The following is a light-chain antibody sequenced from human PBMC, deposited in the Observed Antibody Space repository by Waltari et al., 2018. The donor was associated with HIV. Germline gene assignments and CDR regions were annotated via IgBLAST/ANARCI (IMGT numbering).Light chain of an antibody. CDR3: QQYNNWPLT. V-gene: IGKV3-15*01. J-gene: IGKJ4*01. Sequence: EIVMTQSPATLSVSPGERAPLSCRASQSVSSNLAWYQQKAGQAPRLLIYGASTRATGIPARFSGSGSGTEFTLTISSLQSEDFAVYYCQQYNNWPLTFGGGTKVRSN. CDR2: GAS. CDR1: QSVSSN.